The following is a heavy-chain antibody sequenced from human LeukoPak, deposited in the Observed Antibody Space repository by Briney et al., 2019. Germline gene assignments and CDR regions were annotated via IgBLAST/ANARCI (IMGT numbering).Heavy chain of an antibody. Sequence: GGSLRLSCVASGFTFSSYWMTWVRQAPGKGLDWVASINQDGSAEYYVDSVRGRFTISRDNAKNSLYLQVNSLRVDDTAVYYCASALFWGQGTMVTVSS. CDR3: ASALF. CDR2: INQDGSAE. V-gene: IGHV3-7*01. D-gene: IGHD3-16*01. CDR1: GFTFSSYW. J-gene: IGHJ3*01.